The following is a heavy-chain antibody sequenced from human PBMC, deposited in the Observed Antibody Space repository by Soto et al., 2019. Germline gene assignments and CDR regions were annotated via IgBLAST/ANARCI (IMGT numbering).Heavy chain of an antibody. CDR3: ARDLYCSGGSCPDGAFDI. CDR2: INPSGGST. Sequence: ASVKVSCKASGYTFTSYYMHWARQAPGQGLEWMGIINPSGGSTSYAQKFQGRVTMTRDTSTSTVYMELSSLRSEDTAVYYCARDLYCSGGSCPDGAFDIWGQGTMVTVSS. V-gene: IGHV1-46*01. J-gene: IGHJ3*02. CDR1: GYTFTSYY. D-gene: IGHD2-15*01.